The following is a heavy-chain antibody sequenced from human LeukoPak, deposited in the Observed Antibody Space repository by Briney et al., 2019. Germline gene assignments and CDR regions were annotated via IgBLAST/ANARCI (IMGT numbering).Heavy chain of an antibody. Sequence: GGSLRLSCAASGFIFSSYSMNWVRQAPGKGLEWVLSISSSSSYIYYADSVKGRFTISRDNAKNSLYLQMNSLRAEDTAVYYCARGTRDAFDIWGQGTMVTVSS. V-gene: IGHV3-21*01. CDR1: GFIFSSYS. CDR2: ISSSSSYI. J-gene: IGHJ3*02. CDR3: ARGTRDAFDI.